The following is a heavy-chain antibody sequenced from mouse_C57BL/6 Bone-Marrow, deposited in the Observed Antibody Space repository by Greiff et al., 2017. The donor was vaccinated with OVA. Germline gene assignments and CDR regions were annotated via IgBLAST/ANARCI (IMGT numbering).Heavy chain of an antibody. CDR1: GFSLTSYG. V-gene: IGHV2-5*01. Sequence: VKLMESGPGLVQPSQSLSITCTVSGFSLTSYGVHWVRQSPGKGLEWLGVIWRGGSTDYNAAFMSRLSITKDNSKSQVFFKMNSLQADDTAIYYCAKKDYGSSYDWYFDVWGTGTTVTVSS. D-gene: IGHD1-1*01. J-gene: IGHJ1*03. CDR2: IWRGGST. CDR3: AKKDYGSSYDWYFDV.